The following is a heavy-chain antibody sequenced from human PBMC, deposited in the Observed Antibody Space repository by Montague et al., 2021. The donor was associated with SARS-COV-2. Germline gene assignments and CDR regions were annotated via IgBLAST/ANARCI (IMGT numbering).Heavy chain of an antibody. D-gene: IGHD2-21*01. CDR2: VYYSGRS. V-gene: IGHV4-59*08. CDR3: ARRHIVASNRAFDY. Sequence: SESLSLTCTVSGDSISTSYWAWIRQPPGKGLEWIGYVYYSGRSSYNSSLKSRVTISVDTSKNQVSLNLRSVTAADTAVYYCARRHIVASNRAFDYWGQGTLVTVSS. J-gene: IGHJ4*02. CDR1: GDSISTSY.